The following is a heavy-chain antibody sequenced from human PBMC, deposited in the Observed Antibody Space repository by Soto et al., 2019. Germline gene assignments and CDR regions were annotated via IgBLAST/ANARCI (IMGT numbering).Heavy chain of an antibody. V-gene: IGHV5-51*01. J-gene: IGHJ4*02. CDR2: INPGDSDT. CDR1: GYSFTRYW. D-gene: IGHD4-17*01. CDR3: ARQGIAVTLDY. Sequence: LGESLKISCKASGYSFTRYWIGWVRQMPGKGLEWMAIINPGDSDTRYSSSFQGQVTISADKSISTAFLQWSSLKASDTAIYYCARQGIAVTLDYWGQGTPVTVSS.